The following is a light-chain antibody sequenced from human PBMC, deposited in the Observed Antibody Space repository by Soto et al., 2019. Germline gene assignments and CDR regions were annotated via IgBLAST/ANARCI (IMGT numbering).Light chain of an antibody. J-gene: IGKJ2*01. CDR1: QSVGSL. CDR2: AAS. V-gene: IGKV1-39*01. CDR3: QQSYSLPYT. Sequence: DIQMTQSPSSLSASVGDRATITCRASQSVGSLLNWFQQRPGIAPKLLIYAASTLQSGAPSRFSGSGAGTDFTLIISSLQPEDFATYYCQQSYSLPYTFGQGTKLEI.